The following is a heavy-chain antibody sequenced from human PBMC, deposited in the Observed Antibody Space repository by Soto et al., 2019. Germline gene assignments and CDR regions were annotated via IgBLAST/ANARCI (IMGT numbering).Heavy chain of an antibody. CDR2: INPHSGGT. CDR3: ARPKTSGWSRAWEF. CDR1: GYSFTDYY. J-gene: IGHJ4*02. D-gene: IGHD6-19*01. Sequence: ASVKVSCKASGYSFTDYYMHWVRQAPGQGLEWMGWINPHSGGTNSAQKFQGRVSMTRDTSTSTAYMELSRLRSADTAVYFCARPKTSGWSRAWEFWGQGSLVTVSS. V-gene: IGHV1-2*02.